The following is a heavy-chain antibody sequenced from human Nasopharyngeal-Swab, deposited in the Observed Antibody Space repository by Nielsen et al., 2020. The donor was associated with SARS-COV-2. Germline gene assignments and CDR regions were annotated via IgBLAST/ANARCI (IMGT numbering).Heavy chain of an antibody. J-gene: IGHJ4*01. D-gene: IGHD1-1*01. V-gene: IGHV3-23*01. CDR2: ISGSGGST. CDR1: GFTFSSYA. Sequence: GESLKISCAASGFTFSSYAMSWVRQAPGKGLEWVSAISGSGGSTYYADSVKGRFTISRDNSKNTLYLQMNSLRAEDTAVYYCEKDGGNVLIDYFAYWGHGTLVTVS. CDR3: EKDGGNVLIDYFAY.